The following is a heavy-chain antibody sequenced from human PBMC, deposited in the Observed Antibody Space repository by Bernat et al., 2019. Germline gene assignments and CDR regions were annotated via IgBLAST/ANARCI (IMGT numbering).Heavy chain of an antibody. CDR3: ARVDRGVIIYYYYGMDV. D-gene: IGHD3-10*01. CDR1: GFTFSSYW. Sequence: EVQLVESGGGLVQPGGSLRLSCAASGFTFSSYWMSWVRQAPGKGLEWVANIKQDGSEKYYVDSVKGRFTISRDNAKNSLYLQMNSLRAEDTAVYYCARVDRGVIIYYYYGMDVWGQGTTVTVSS. V-gene: IGHV3-7*03. J-gene: IGHJ6*02. CDR2: IKQDGSEK.